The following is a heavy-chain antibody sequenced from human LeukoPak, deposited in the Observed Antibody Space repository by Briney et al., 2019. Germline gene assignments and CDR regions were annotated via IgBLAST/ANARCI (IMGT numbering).Heavy chain of an antibody. CDR2: IRYDGSNK. CDR1: GFTFSSYG. V-gene: IGHV3-30*02. J-gene: IGHJ6*03. CDR3: AKRGNYSNFNYYYYMDV. D-gene: IGHD4-11*01. Sequence: GGSLRLXCAASGFTFSSYGMHWVRQAPGKELEWVAFIRYDGSNKYYADSVKGRFTISRDNSKNTLYLQMNSLRAEDTAVYYCAKRGNYSNFNYYYYMDVWGKGTTVTVSS.